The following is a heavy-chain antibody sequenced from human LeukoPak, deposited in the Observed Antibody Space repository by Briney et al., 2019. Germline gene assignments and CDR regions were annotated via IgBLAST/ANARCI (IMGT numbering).Heavy chain of an antibody. CDR1: GGSLRRTGYC. J-gene: IGHJ5*02. CDR2: IYHNGST. V-gene: IGHV4-39*01. Sequence: SETLSLTCTVSGGSLRRTGYCWGWIRQPPGKGLEWVGSIYHNGSTCNNPSLKSRVILSVDTSKNQFSLKLSSVTAADTAVYYCARHVGHDFWSGYRSVDPWGQGTLVTVSS. CDR3: ARHVGHDFWSGYRSVDP. D-gene: IGHD3-3*01.